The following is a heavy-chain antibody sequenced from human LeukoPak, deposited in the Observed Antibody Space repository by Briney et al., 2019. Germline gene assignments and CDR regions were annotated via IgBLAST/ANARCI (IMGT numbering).Heavy chain of an antibody. CDR1: GFTFSSYG. J-gene: IGHJ4*02. CDR3: AKDRPDYYDFWSGYIGGGDY. CDR2: IRYDGSNK. V-gene: IGHV3-30*02. Sequence: GGSLRLSCAASGFTFSSYGMHWVRQAPGKGLEWVAFIRYDGSNKYYADSVKGRFTISRDNSKNTLYLQMSSLRAEDTAVYYCAKDRPDYYDFWSGYIGGGDYWGQGTLVTVSS. D-gene: IGHD3-3*01.